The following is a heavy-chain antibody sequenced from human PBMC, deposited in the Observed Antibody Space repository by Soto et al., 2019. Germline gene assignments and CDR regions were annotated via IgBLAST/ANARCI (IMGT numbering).Heavy chain of an antibody. CDR3: ARDSGDSGSDY. CDR2: ISYDGSNK. CDR1: GFTFSSYA. D-gene: IGHD6-19*01. J-gene: IGHJ4*02. V-gene: IGHV3-30-3*01. Sequence: QVQLVESGGGVVQPGRSLRLPCAASGFTFSSYAMHWVRQAPGKGLEWVAVISYDGSNKYYADSVKGRFTISRDNSKNTLYLQMNSLRAEDTAVYYCARDSGDSGSDYWGQGTLVTVSS.